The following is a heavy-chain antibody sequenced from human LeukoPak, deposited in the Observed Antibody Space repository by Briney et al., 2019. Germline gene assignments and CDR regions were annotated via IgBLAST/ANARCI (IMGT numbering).Heavy chain of an antibody. CDR2: IYYTGST. J-gene: IGHJ4*02. CDR1: GGSFSGYY. Sequence: SETLSLTCAVYGGSFSGYYWSWIRQPPGKGLEWIGSIYYTGSTYYNPSLRSRVTISIDTPKNQFFLELSSVTATDTAVYYCARHFPTVAPFDYWGQGTLVTVSS. V-gene: IGHV4-34*01. D-gene: IGHD6-19*01. CDR3: ARHFPTVAPFDY.